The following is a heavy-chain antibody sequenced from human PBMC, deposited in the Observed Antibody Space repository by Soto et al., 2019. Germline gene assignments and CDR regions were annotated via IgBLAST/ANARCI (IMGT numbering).Heavy chain of an antibody. V-gene: IGHV1-2*04. Sequence: QVQLVQSGAEVKKPGASVKVSCKASGYTFTGYYMHWVRQAPGQGLEWMGWINPNSGGTNYAQKFQGWVTMTRDTSISTAYMELSWLRSDDTAVYYCARDQGYSSGSFDYWGQGTLVTVSS. CDR2: INPNSGGT. J-gene: IGHJ4*02. CDR1: GYTFTGYY. CDR3: ARDQGYSSGSFDY. D-gene: IGHD6-19*01.